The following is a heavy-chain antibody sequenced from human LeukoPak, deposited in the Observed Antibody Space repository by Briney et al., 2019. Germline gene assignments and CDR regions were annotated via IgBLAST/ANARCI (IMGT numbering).Heavy chain of an antibody. CDR1: GGSISSYY. V-gene: IGHV4-59*01. CDR3: AKDRGSGWYGVHN. D-gene: IGHD6-19*01. J-gene: IGHJ4*02. CDR2: IYYSGST. Sequence: PSETLSLTCIVSGGSISSYYWSWIRQPPGKGLEWIGYIYYSGSTTYNPSLKSRVTISVDTSKDQFSLKLNSVTAADTAVYYCAKDRGSGWYGVHNWGQGTLVSVSS.